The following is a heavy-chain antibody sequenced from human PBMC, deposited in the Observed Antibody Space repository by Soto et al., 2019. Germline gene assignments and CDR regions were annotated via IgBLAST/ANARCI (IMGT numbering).Heavy chain of an antibody. D-gene: IGHD6-13*01. CDR2: IYSGGST. Sequence: GGSLRLSCAASGFTVSSNYMSWVRQAPGKGLEWVSVIYSGGSTYYADSVKGRFTISRDNSKNTLYLQMNSLRAEDTALYYCAKDSREQLALFDYWGQGTLVTVSS. V-gene: IGHV3-53*05. CDR3: AKDSREQLALFDY. CDR1: GFTVSSNY. J-gene: IGHJ4*02.